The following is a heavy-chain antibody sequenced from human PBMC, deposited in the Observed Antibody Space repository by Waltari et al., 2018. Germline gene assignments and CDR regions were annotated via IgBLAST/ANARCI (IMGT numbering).Heavy chain of an antibody. CDR3: ARALEWLTVGY. CDR2: IGGSGSTI. CDR1: GFTFSDYY. Sequence: QVQLVESGGGLVKPGGSLRLSCAASGFTFSDYYMSWIRQAPGNGLDWVSDIGGSGSTIDYADSVKGRLTISRDNAKNSLYLQMNSLRAEDTAVYYCARALEWLTVGYWGQGTLVTVSS. V-gene: IGHV3-11*01. D-gene: IGHD3-3*01. J-gene: IGHJ4*02.